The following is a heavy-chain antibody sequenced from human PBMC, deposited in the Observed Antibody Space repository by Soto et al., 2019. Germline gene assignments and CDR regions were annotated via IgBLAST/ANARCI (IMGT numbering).Heavy chain of an antibody. J-gene: IGHJ4*02. V-gene: IGHV3-33*01. CDR3: ERANYDSSGTDYFDY. Sequence: PGGSLRLSCAASGFTFSSYGMHWVRGAPGKGLEWVAVIWYDGSNKYYADSVKGRFTISRDNSKNTLYLQMNSLRAEDTAVYYCERANYDSSGTDYFDYWGQGTLVTVSS. D-gene: IGHD3-22*01. CDR2: IWYDGSNK. CDR1: GFTFSSYG.